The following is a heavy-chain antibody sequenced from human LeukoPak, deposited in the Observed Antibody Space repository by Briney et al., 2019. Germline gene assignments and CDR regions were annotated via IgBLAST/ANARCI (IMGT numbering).Heavy chain of an antibody. CDR2: INAGNGNT. Sequence: ASVKVSCKASGYTFTSYAMHWVRQAPGQRLEWMGWINAGNGNTKYPQKFQGRVTITRDTSASTAYMELSSLRSEDTAVYYCARDRDIVGIDYWGQGTLVTVSS. CDR3: ARDRDIVGIDY. D-gene: IGHD1-26*01. V-gene: IGHV1-3*01. CDR1: GYTFTSYA. J-gene: IGHJ4*02.